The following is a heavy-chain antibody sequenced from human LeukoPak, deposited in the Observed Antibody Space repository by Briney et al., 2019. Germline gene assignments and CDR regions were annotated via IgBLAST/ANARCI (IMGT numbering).Heavy chain of an antibody. V-gene: IGHV3-30*02. CDR1: GFTFTSYG. D-gene: IGHD6-13*01. CDR3: ATVKSSIAAAGTPLGWFDP. Sequence: AGTLTLSCGASGFTFTSYGMHWVRQAPGQGLEWVAFIRYDGSNKYDADSVKGRFTIPRDNSKNTLYLQMNSLRAEDTAVYYCATVKSSIAAAGTPLGWFDPWGQGTLVTVSS. J-gene: IGHJ5*02. CDR2: IRYDGSNK.